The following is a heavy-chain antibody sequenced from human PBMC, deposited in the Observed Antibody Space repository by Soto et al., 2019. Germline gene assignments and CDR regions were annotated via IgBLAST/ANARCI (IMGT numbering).Heavy chain of an antibody. J-gene: IGHJ3*02. CDR2: IRSGSSAI. V-gene: IGHV3-21*01. D-gene: IGHD1-26*01. Sequence: GGSLRLSCAASGFTFSSYSMNWVRQAPGKGLEWVSSIRSGSSAIFYADSVKGRFTISRDNAKNSLYLQMNSLRAEDTGVYFCARDVGSGSDYFGAFDIWGQGTMVTVSS. CDR3: ARDVGSGSDYFGAFDI. CDR1: GFTFSSYS.